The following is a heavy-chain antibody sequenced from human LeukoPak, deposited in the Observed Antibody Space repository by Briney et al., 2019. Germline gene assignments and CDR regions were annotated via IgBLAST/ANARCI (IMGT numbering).Heavy chain of an antibody. CDR1: GFTFYTYA. J-gene: IGHJ4*02. V-gene: IGHV3-23*01. CDR2: ISESGDTT. Sequence: GGSLRLSCATSGFTFYTYAMRWVRQAPGKGLEWVSGISESGDTTHYADSVKGRFTISRDNSKSTLYLQMNSLRAEDTALYYCAHRWIGDSWGQGTLVTVSS. D-gene: IGHD2-2*03. CDR3: AHRWIGDS.